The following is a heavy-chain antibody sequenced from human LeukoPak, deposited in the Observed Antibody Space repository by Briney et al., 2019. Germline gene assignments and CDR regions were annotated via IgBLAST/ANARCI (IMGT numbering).Heavy chain of an antibody. D-gene: IGHD5-18*01. J-gene: IGHJ4*02. Sequence: GGSLRLSCAASGFTVSNNYMIWVRQAPGKGLEWVSIIYSGGNAYYADSVKGRFTISRHNSKNTLYLQMNSLRGEDTAVYYCATAGYSYGFDYWGQGTLVTVSS. V-gene: IGHV3-53*04. CDR1: GFTVSNNY. CDR2: IYSGGNA. CDR3: ATAGYSYGFDY.